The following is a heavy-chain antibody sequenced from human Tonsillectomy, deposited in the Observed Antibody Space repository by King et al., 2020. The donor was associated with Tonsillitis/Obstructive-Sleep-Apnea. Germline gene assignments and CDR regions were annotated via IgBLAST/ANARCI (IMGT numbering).Heavy chain of an antibody. V-gene: IGHV1-24*01. CDR3: ATATGIVGATAIDY. Sequence: QLVQSGAEVKKPGASVKVSCKVSGYTLTELSMHWVRPVPGNGLEWMGGFDPEEGETIHAQKFQVRVTMTEAASTDTAYLELSSLGIEDTAVYSCATATGIVGATAIDYWGQGTLVTVSS. CDR2: FDPEEGET. J-gene: IGHJ4*02. D-gene: IGHD1-26*01. CDR1: GYTLTELS.